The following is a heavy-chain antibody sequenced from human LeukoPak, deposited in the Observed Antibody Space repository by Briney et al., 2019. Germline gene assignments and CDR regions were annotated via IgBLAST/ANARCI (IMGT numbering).Heavy chain of an antibody. J-gene: IGHJ4*02. CDR2: ISGSGGST. CDR3: ATFSYSSSSGRDY. Sequence: GGSLRLSCAAYGFTFSSYAMSWVRQAPGKGLEWVSAISGSGGSTYYADSVKGRFTISRDNSKNTLYLQMNSLRAEDTAVYYCATFSYSSSSGRDYWGQGTLVTVSS. V-gene: IGHV3-23*01. CDR1: GFTFSSYA. D-gene: IGHD6-6*01.